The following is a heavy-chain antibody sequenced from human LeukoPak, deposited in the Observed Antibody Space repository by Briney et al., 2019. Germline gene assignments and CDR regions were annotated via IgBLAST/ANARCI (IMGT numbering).Heavy chain of an antibody. CDR3: AKLGGQELHNYYVAV. CDR1: GFTFSSYA. V-gene: IGHV3-23*01. CDR2: IIDSGEST. Sequence: GGSLRLSCAASGFTFSSYAMSWVRQAPGKGLEWVSGIIDSGESTYYANFAKGRFTISRENSNNTMYLQMNSLRAEDTAVYYCAKLGGQELHNYYVAVCGKGTTVAVSS. D-gene: IGHD3-16*01. J-gene: IGHJ6*03.